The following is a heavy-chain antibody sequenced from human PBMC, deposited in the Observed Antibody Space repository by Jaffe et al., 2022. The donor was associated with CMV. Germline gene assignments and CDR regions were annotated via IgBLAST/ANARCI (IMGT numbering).Heavy chain of an antibody. Sequence: QVQLQQWGAGLLKPSETLSLTCAVYGGSFSGYYWSWIRQPPGKGLEWIGEINHSGSTNYNPSLKSRVTISVDTSKNQFSLKLSSVTAADTAVYYCARLVAGIPYNWFDPWGQGTLVTVSS. V-gene: IGHV4-34*01. CDR1: GGSFSGYY. D-gene: IGHD6-19*01. CDR3: ARLVAGIPYNWFDP. CDR2: INHSGST. J-gene: IGHJ5*02.